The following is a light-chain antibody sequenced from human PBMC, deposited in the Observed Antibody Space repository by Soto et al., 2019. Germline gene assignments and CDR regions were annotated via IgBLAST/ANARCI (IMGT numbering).Light chain of an antibody. CDR2: SNN. J-gene: IGLJ2*01. Sequence: QSVLTQPPSASGTPGQRVTISCSGSSSNIGSNHINWYQQLPGTAPKLVVYSNNQRPSGVTDRFSGSRSGTSASLAISGLQSEDGADYYCAAWDDSLNGVVFGGGTKLTVL. CDR3: AAWDDSLNGVV. CDR1: SSNIGSNH. V-gene: IGLV1-44*01.